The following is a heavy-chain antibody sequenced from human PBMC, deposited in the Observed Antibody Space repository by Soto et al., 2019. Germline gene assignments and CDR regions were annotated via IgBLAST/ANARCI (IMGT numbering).Heavy chain of an antibody. J-gene: IGHJ6*02. CDR2: IKSKTDGGTT. Sequence: GSLRLSCAASGFTFSNARMNWVRQAPGKGLEWVGRIKSKTDGGTTDYAAPVKGRFTISRDDSKNTLYLQMNSLKTEDTAVYYCTTSPYQYYYYGMDVWGQGTTVTVS. D-gene: IGHD2-2*01. CDR1: GFTFSNAR. CDR3: TTSPYQYYYYGMDV. V-gene: IGHV3-15*01.